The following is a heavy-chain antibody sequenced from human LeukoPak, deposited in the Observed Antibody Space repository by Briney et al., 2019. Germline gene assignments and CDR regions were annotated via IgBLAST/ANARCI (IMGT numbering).Heavy chain of an antibody. D-gene: IGHD5-18*01. V-gene: IGHV5-51*01. Sequence: GASLKISFKGSGYRFTSYWIGWVRQMPGKGLEWMGIIYPGDSDTRYSPSFQGQVTISADKSISTAYLQWSSLKASDTAMYYCACGYSYGNYGMDVWGQGTTVTVSS. J-gene: IGHJ6*02. CDR3: ACGYSYGNYGMDV. CDR2: IYPGDSDT. CDR1: GYRFTSYW.